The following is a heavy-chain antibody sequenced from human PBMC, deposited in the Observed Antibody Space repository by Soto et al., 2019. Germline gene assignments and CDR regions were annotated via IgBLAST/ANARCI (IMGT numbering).Heavy chain of an antibody. CDR2: ISGTGSRT. V-gene: IGHV3-23*01. CDR1: GFPFINFA. J-gene: IGHJ6*02. CDR3: AFPRRSSSGWQYYYGMAV. Sequence: HPGESLRLSCAASGFPFINFAMSWVRQSPGKGLEWVSAISGTGSRTWYADSVRGRFTVSRDNAKNSLYLQMNSLRAEDTAVYYCAFPRRSSSGWQYYYGMAVWGQGTTVTVSS. D-gene: IGHD6-19*01.